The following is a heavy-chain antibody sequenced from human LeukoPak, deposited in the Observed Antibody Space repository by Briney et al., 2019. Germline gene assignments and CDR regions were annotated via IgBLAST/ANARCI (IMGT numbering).Heavy chain of an antibody. J-gene: IGHJ4*02. CDR2: IIPIFGTA. Sequence: ASVKVSCKASGGTFSSYAISWVRQAPGQGLEWMGGIIPIFGTANYAQKFQGRVTITADESTSTAYMELSSLRSEDMAVYYCARANQIGAARPFDYWGQGTLVTVSS. D-gene: IGHD6-6*01. V-gene: IGHV1-69*01. CDR3: ARANQIGAARPFDY. CDR1: GGTFSSYA.